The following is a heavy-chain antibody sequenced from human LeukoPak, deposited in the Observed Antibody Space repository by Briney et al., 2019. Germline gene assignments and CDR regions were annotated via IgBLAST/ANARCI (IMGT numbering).Heavy chain of an antibody. CDR2: ILENGSNQ. D-gene: IGHD5-12*01. CDR1: GFTFSNYI. CDR3: ARVPGMEYSGYPYFDY. V-gene: IGHV3-30*09. J-gene: IGHJ4*02. Sequence: GGSLRLSCAASGFTFSNYIMHWVRQAPGKGLDWVAVILENGSNQYYADSVKGRFAISRDNSKNTLFLQMNSLRAEDTAVYYCARVPGMEYSGYPYFDYWGQGTLVTVSS.